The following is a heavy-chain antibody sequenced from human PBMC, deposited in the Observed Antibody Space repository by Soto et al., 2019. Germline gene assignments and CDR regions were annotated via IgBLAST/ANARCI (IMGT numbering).Heavy chain of an antibody. Sequence: GGSLRLSCTTSGFTFSDLWMSWIRQSPDKGLEWLANIRHDGSYKFYLDSVKGRFTISRDNAKRSLYLQMNSLRVEDTALYYCVRGGGTFDVWGQGTMVTVSS. CDR1: GFTFSDLW. J-gene: IGHJ3*01. CDR3: VRGGGTFDV. CDR2: IRHDGSYK. V-gene: IGHV3-7*04. D-gene: IGHD3-16*01.